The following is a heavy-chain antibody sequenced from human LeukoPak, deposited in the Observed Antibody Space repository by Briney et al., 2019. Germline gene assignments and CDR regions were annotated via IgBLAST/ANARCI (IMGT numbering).Heavy chain of an antibody. Sequence: SQTLSLTCTVSGGSITSGNYYWSWIRQHPGKGLERIGFIFRSGNTYYNASLKSRATISVDTSKNQFSLQLNSVTAADTAVYYCARGCYYGSGSTWFDPWGQGTLVTVSS. CDR2: IFRSGNT. J-gene: IGHJ5*02. CDR3: ARGCYYGSGSTWFDP. CDR1: GGSITSGNYY. V-gene: IGHV4-31*03. D-gene: IGHD3-10*01.